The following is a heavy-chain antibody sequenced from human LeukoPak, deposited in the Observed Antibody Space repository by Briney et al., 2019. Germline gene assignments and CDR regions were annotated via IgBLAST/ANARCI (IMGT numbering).Heavy chain of an antibody. J-gene: IGHJ1*01. D-gene: IGHD1-26*01. CDR3: ARRTVGVSLGYFQY. Sequence: KSSETLSLTCTVSGGSISSYYWSWIRQPPGKGLEWIGYIYYSGSTNYNPSLKSRVTISVDTSKNQFSLKLSSVTAADTAVYYCARRTVGVSLGYFQYWGQGTLVSVSS. V-gene: IGHV4-59*01. CDR2: IYYSGST. CDR1: GGSISSYY.